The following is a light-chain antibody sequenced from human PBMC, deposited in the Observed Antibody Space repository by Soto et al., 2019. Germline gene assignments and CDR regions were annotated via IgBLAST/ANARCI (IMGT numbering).Light chain of an antibody. CDR3: QKYNSAPLT. J-gene: IGKJ1*01. CDR1: QSISSN. V-gene: IGKV3-15*01. Sequence: DIVMTQSPATLSVSPGERATLSCRASQSISSNLAWYQQKPGQAPRLLMFGANTRATGIPARFSGSGSGTEFTLTISSLQSEDFAVYYCQKYNSAPLTFGQGTKVEIK. CDR2: GAN.